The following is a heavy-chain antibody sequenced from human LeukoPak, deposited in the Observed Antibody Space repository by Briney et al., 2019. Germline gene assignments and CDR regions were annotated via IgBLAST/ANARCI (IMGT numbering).Heavy chain of an antibody. Sequence: GGSLRLSCAASGFTFSNAWMSWVRQAPGKGLEWVGRIKSKTDGGTTDYAAPVKGRFTISRDDSKNTLYLQMNSLKTEDTAVYYCTTDPLARSVVVVPAAIDYYYMDVWGKGTTVTVSS. V-gene: IGHV3-15*01. J-gene: IGHJ6*03. D-gene: IGHD2-2*01. CDR2: IKSKTDGGTT. CDR1: GFTFSNAW. CDR3: TTDPLARSVVVVPAAIDYYYMDV.